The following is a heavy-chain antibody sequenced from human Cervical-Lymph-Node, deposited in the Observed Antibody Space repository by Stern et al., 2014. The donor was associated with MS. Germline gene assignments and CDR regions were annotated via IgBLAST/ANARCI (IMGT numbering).Heavy chain of an antibody. V-gene: IGHV3-33*01. CDR3: ARALSSWYYYGMDV. J-gene: IGHJ6*02. Sequence: VQLVESGGGVVQPGRSLRLSCAASGFTFSSYGMHWVRQAPGKGLEWVAVIWYDGSNKYYADSVKGRFTISRDNSKNTLYLQMNSLRAEDTAVYYCARALSSWYYYGMDVGGQGPTVTVPS. CDR2: IWYDGSNK. D-gene: IGHD6-13*01. CDR1: GFTFSSYG.